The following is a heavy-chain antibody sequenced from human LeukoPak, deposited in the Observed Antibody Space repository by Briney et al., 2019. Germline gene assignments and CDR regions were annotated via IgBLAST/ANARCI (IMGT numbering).Heavy chain of an antibody. CDR3: ARVPLSGCSSGDCFPTFDN. Sequence: GRSLRLSCAASGFSFSTYAMHWVRQAPGRGLEWVALISYDGSNKYYADSVKGRFTISRDNARNSLFLQMNSLRAEDTAIYYCARVPLSGCSSGDCFPTFDNWGQGTLVTVSS. D-gene: IGHD2-21*02. CDR2: ISYDGSNK. CDR1: GFSFSTYA. J-gene: IGHJ4*02. V-gene: IGHV3-30-3*01.